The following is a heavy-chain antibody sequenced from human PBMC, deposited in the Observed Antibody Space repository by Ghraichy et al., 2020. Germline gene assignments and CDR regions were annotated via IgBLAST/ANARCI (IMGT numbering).Heavy chain of an antibody. D-gene: IGHD1-26*01. V-gene: IGHV1-24*01. CDR1: GYTLSQLS. CDR2: FDPEDVEI. CDR3: ATGDSVAATVDF. J-gene: IGHJ4*02. Sequence: ASVKVSCKVSGYTLSQLSMQWVRQAPGKGLEWMGGFDPEDVEIVYAQKFQGRVTMTEDTSTDTVYMEVSRLTSEDTAVYFCATGDSVAATVDFWGQGTLVTVSS.